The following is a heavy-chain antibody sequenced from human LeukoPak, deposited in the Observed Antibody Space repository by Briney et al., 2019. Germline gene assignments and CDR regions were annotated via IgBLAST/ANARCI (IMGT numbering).Heavy chain of an antibody. J-gene: IGHJ4*02. V-gene: IGHV3-43D*03. Sequence: GGSLRLSCAASGFTFDDYAMHWVRQAPGKGLELVSLISWDGGSTYYADSVKGRFTISRDNSKNSLYLQMNSLRAEDTALYYCAKDCSGGSCYSNWGQGTLVTVSS. CDR1: GFTFDDYA. CDR2: ISWDGGST. D-gene: IGHD2-15*01. CDR3: AKDCSGGSCYSN.